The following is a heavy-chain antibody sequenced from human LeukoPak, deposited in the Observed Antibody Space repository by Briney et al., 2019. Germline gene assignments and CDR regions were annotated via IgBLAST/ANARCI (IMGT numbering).Heavy chain of an antibody. D-gene: IGHD5-12*01. CDR2: IIPILGIA. J-gene: IGHJ4*02. V-gene: IGHV1-69*04. CDR1: GGTFSSYA. CDR3: AREDVVATTGYFDY. Sequence: ASVNVSCKASGGTFSSYAISWVRQAPGQGLEWMGRIIPILGIANYAQKFQGRVTITADKSTSTAYMELSSLRSEDTAVYYCAREDVVATTGYFDYWGQGTLVTVSS.